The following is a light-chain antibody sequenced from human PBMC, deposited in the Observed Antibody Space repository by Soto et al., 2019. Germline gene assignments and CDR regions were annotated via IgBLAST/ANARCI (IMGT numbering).Light chain of an antibody. CDR2: GAS. V-gene: IGKV3-20*01. CDR3: QQHRSSPPSWT. J-gene: IGKJ1*01. Sequence: EIVLTQSPGTLSLPPGERATLSCRASQSVSSSYLAWYQQKPGQPPRLLIFGASSRATGIPDRFSGSGAGTDFTLTISRLELDDFAVYYCQQHRSSPPSWTFGQGTKVEIK. CDR1: QSVSSSY.